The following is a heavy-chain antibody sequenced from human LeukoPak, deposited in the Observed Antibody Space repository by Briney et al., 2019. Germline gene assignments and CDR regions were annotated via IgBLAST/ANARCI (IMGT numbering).Heavy chain of an antibody. V-gene: IGHV4-39*01. CDR1: GGSITSSPYW. CDR2: IYYSGNT. CDR3: ARRAYGTGFDF. J-gene: IGHJ4*02. D-gene: IGHD1-1*01. Sequence: SETLSLTCEVSGGSITSSPYWWSWIRQPPEKGLEWVGAIYYSGNTFYHPSLASRVTISADTSKNQVSLRLTSVTAAVTAVYYCARRAYGTGFDFWGQGTVVTVSS.